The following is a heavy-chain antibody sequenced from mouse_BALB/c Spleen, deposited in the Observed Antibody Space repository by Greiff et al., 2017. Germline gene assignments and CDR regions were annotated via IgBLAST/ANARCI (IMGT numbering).Heavy chain of an antibody. D-gene: IGHD2-10*02. CDR1: GYTFTSYW. Sequence: QVQLKQPGAELVRPGASVKLSCKASGYTFTSYWINWVKQRPGQGLEWIGNIYPSDSYTNYNQKFKDKATLTVDKSSSTAYMQLSSLTSEDSAVYYCARGGYGNGYAMDYWGQGTSVTVSS. CDR2: IYPSDSYT. V-gene: IGHV1-69*02. J-gene: IGHJ4*01. CDR3: ARGGYGNGYAMDY.